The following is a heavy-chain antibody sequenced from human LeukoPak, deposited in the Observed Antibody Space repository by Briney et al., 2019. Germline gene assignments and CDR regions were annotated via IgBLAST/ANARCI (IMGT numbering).Heavy chain of an antibody. J-gene: IGHJ3*02. Sequence: GGSLRLSCAASGFTFNVHAMSWVRQAPGKGLEWDSRIGGGDSETYYADSVKGRFTISRDNSKSTLYLQMQSLRAEDTAVYYCAKDQTPFNRRFDAFDIWGQGTMVIVSS. CDR2: IGGGDSET. CDR1: GFTFNVHA. CDR3: AKDQTPFNRRFDAFDI. D-gene: IGHD1-14*01. V-gene: IGHV3-23*01.